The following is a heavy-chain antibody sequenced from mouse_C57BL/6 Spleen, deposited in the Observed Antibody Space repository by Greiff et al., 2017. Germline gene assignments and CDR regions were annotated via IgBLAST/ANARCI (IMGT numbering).Heavy chain of an antibody. D-gene: IGHD2-4*01. CDR3: LYYDYDVGYFDV. CDR2: INPSNGGT. J-gene: IGHJ1*03. Sequence: QVQLQQPGTELVKPGASVKLSCKASGYTFTSYWMHWVKPRPGQGLEWIGNINPSNGGTNYNEKFKSKATLTVDKSSSTAYMQLSSLTSEDSAVYYCLYYDYDVGYFDVWGTGTTVTVSS. CDR1: GYTFTSYW. V-gene: IGHV1-53*01.